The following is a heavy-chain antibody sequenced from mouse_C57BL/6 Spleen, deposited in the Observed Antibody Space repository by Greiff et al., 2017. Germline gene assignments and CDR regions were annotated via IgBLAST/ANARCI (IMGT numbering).Heavy chain of an antibody. J-gene: IGHJ2*01. CDR3: ARGSYDGYYNGYFDY. CDR1: GYAFTNYL. D-gene: IGHD2-3*01. V-gene: IGHV1-54*01. Sequence: VQLQQSGAELVRPGTSVTVSCKASGYAFTNYLIAWVKQRPGQGLEWIGVINPGSGGTNYNEKFKGKATLTADKSSSTAYMQLSSLTSEDSAVYFCARGSYDGYYNGYFDYWGQGTTLTVSS. CDR2: INPGSGGT.